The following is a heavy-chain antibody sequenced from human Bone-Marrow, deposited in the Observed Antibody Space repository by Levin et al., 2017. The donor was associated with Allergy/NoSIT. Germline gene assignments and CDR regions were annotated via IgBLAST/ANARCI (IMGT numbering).Heavy chain of an antibody. CDR2: ISSSSSTI. J-gene: IGHJ4*02. CDR1: GFTFSSYS. Sequence: GGSLRLSCAASGFTFSSYSMNWVRQAPGKGLEWVSYISSSSSTIYYADSVKGRFTISRDNAKNSLYLQMNSLRAEDTAVYYCARTDTGFDYWGQGTLVTVSS. V-gene: IGHV3-48*01. D-gene: IGHD3-10*01. CDR3: ARTDTGFDY.